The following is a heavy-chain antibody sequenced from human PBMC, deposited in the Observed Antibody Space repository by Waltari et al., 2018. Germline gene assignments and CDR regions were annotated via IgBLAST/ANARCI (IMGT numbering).Heavy chain of an antibody. Sequence: EVQLVESGGGLVKPGGSLRLSCAASEFIFSNYDVNWVRQAPGKGLEWVSSISRGSSYVYYADSVKGRFSISRDNAKNSLYLQMNSLRAEDTAVYYCARAHGAAARLDFDYWGQGTLVTVSS. V-gene: IGHV3-21*02. J-gene: IGHJ4*02. CDR2: ISRGSSYV. D-gene: IGHD6-25*01. CDR1: EFIFSNYD. CDR3: ARAHGAAARLDFDY.